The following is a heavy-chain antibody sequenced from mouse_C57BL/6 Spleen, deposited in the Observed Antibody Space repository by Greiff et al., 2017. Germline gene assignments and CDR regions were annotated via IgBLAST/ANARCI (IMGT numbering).Heavy chain of an antibody. Sequence: EVKLVESGGGLVKPGGSLKLSCAASGFTFSDYGMHWVRQAPEKGLEWVVYISSGSSTIYYADTVKGRFTISRDNAKNTLFLQMTSLRSEDTAMYYCARGDGSSPWYFDVWGTGTTVTVSS. CDR1: GFTFSDYG. J-gene: IGHJ1*03. CDR2: ISSGSSTI. CDR3: ARGDGSSPWYFDV. V-gene: IGHV5-17*01. D-gene: IGHD1-1*01.